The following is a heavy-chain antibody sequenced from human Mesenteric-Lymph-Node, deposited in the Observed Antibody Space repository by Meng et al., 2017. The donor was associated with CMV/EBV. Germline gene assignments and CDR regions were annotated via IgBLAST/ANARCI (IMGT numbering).Heavy chain of an antibody. CDR3: ARDSAAFGELSPFDY. Sequence: SETLSLTCSVSGGSISSATYYWGWIRQPPGKGLEWIGTIYYNGKTYYNPSLKSRVTISVDTSKNQFSLKLNSVTAADTAVYYCARDSAAFGELSPFDYWGQGTLVTVSS. J-gene: IGHJ4*02. CDR1: GGSISSATYY. V-gene: IGHV4-39*07. D-gene: IGHD3-10*01. CDR2: IYYNGKT.